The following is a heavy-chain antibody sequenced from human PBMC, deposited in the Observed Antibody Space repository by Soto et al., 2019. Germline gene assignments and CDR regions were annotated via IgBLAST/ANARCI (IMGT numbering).Heavy chain of an antibody. Sequence: GGSLRLSCVGSGFNFRSYAMSWVRQAPGKGLDWVSGISSSGDRTYYADSVRGRFTISRDNSKNLLILEMYSLRSDDTALYYCAKDPNGNYVGGFDMRGPGTMVTVSS. V-gene: IGHV3-23*01. CDR1: GFNFRSYA. CDR3: AKDPNGNYVGGFDM. J-gene: IGHJ3*02. CDR2: ISSSGDRT. D-gene: IGHD1-7*01.